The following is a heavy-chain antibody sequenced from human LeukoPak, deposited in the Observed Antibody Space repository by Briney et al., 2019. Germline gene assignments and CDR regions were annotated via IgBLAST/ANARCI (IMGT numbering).Heavy chain of an antibody. J-gene: IGHJ4*02. V-gene: IGHV4-59*01. CDR3: ARGFDYVWGSHRALGY. D-gene: IGHD3-16*02. CDR2: IYYSGST. Sequence: SQTLSLTCTVSGGSISSYYWSWIRQPPGKGLEWIGYIYYSGSTNYNPSLKSRVTISVDTSKNQFSLRLSSVTAADTAVYYCARGFDYVWGSHRALGYWGQGTLVTVSS. CDR1: GGSISSYY.